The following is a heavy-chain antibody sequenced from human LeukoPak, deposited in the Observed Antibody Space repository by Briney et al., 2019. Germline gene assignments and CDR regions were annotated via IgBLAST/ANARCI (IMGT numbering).Heavy chain of an antibody. J-gene: IGHJ4*02. D-gene: IGHD6-13*01. CDR2: IYYSGST. V-gene: IGHV4-39*01. Sequence: PSETLSLTCTVSGGSISSSSYYWGWIRQPPGKGLEWIGSIYYSGSTYYNPSLKSRVTISVDTSKNQFSLKLSSATAADTAVYYCARHSAAGSGLTYYFDYWGQGTLVTVSS. CDR1: GGSISSSSYY. CDR3: ARHSAAGSGLTYYFDY.